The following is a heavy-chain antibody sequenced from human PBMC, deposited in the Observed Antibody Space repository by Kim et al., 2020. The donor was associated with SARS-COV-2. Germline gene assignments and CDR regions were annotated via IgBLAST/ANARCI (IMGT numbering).Heavy chain of an antibody. CDR2: ISWNSGSI. J-gene: IGHJ4*02. CDR1: GFTFDDYA. Sequence: SLRLSCAASGFTFDDYAMHWVRQAPGKGLEWVSGISWNSGSIGYADSVKGRFTISRDNAKNSLYLQMNSLRAEDTALYYCANSYRQQLVPLDYWGQGTLVTASS. CDR3: ANSYRQQLVPLDY. D-gene: IGHD6-13*01. V-gene: IGHV3-9*01.